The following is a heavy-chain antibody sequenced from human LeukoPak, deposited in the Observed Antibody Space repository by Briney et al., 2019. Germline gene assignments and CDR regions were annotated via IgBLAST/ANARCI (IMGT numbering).Heavy chain of an antibody. Sequence: SETLSLTCAVYGGSFSGYYWSWIRQPPGKGLEWIGEINHSGSTNYNPSLKSRVTISVDTSKNQFSLKLSSVTAADTAVYYCARHTGTYYYDSSGYYFFTWFDPWGQGTLVTVSS. CDR2: INHSGST. CDR1: GGSFSGYY. CDR3: ARHTGTYYYDSSGYYFFTWFDP. J-gene: IGHJ5*02. V-gene: IGHV4-34*01. D-gene: IGHD3-22*01.